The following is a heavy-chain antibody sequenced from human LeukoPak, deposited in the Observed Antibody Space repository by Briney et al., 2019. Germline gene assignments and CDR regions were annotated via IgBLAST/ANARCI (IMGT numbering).Heavy chain of an antibody. D-gene: IGHD2-15*01. CDR3: ARAQSCSAGSCYGDY. J-gene: IGHJ4*02. CDR1: GFTVSSTY. Sequence: QPGGSLRLSCAASGFTVSSTYLSWVRQAPGKGLEWLSVIYRGGETYYADSVKGRFTISRDNSKNTLYLQMNSLRAEDTAIYYCARAQSCSAGSCYGDYWGQGTLVTVSS. V-gene: IGHV3-53*01. CDR2: IYRGGET.